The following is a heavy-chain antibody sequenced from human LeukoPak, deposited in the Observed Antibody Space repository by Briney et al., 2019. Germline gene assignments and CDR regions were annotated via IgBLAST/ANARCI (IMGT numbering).Heavy chain of an antibody. V-gene: IGHV4-59*01. CDR3: ARETVAVAGFDY. D-gene: IGHD6-19*01. CDR2: IYYSGST. Sequence: SETLSLTCTVSGGSISSYYWSWIRQPPGKGLEWIGYIYYSGSTSYNPSLKSRVTISVDTSKNQFSLKLSSVAAADTAVYYCARETVAVAGFDYWGQGTLVTVSS. CDR1: GGSISSYY. J-gene: IGHJ4*02.